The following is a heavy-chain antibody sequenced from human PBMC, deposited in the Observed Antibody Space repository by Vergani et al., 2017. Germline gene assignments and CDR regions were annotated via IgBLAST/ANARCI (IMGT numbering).Heavy chain of an antibody. Sequence: QVQLVQSGAEVKKPGASVKVSCKASGYTFTSYGISWVRQAPGQGLEWMGWISAYNGNTNYAQKLKGRVTMTTDTSTSTAYMELRSLISDDTAVYYCASGEGYGSGSYHYYYYYGMDVWGQGTTVTVSS. CDR2: ISAYNGNT. CDR3: ASGEGYGSGSYHYYYYYGMDV. CDR1: GYTFTSYG. D-gene: IGHD3-10*01. J-gene: IGHJ6*02. V-gene: IGHV1-18*01.